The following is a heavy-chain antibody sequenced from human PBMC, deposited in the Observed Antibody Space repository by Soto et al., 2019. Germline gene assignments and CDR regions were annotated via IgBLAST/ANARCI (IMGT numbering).Heavy chain of an antibody. V-gene: IGHV1-18*01. J-gene: IGHJ6*02. CDR2: ISAYNGNT. D-gene: IGHD5-12*01. Sequence: ASVKVSCQASGYTFTSYGISWVRQAPGQGLEWMGWISAYNGNTNYAQKLQGRVTMTTDTPTSTAYMELRSLRSDDTAVYYCARDMGYSGYDYLYYYYGMDVWGQGTTVTV. CDR1: GYTFTSYG. CDR3: ARDMGYSGYDYLYYYYGMDV.